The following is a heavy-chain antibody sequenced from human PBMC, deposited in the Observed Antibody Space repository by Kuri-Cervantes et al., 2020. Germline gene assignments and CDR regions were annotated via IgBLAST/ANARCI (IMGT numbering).Heavy chain of an antibody. D-gene: IGHD5-24*01. CDR3: AKDSTRDGYNYAFYVY. Sequence: GGSLRLSCAASGFTFDTYGMNWVRQAPGKGLEWVSYISQSSSTIYYPDSVRGRFTISRDDAKNSLYLQMNSLRDEDTAVYYCAKDSTRDGYNYAFYVYWGQGTLVTVSS. V-gene: IGHV3-48*02. J-gene: IGHJ4*02. CDR1: GFTFDTYG. CDR2: ISQSSSTI.